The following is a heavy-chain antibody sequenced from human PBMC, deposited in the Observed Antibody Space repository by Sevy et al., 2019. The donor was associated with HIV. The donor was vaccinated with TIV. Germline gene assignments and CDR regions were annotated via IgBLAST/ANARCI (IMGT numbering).Heavy chain of an antibody. D-gene: IGHD6-13*01. Sequence: GGSPRLSCAASGFTFSSYSMNWVRQAPGKGLEWVSSISSSSSYIYYADSVKGRFTISRDNAKNSLYLQMNSLRAEDTAVYYCARGNIAAAGTHWGQGTLVTVSS. V-gene: IGHV3-21*01. CDR1: GFTFSSYS. CDR2: ISSSSSYI. J-gene: IGHJ4*02. CDR3: ARGNIAAAGTH.